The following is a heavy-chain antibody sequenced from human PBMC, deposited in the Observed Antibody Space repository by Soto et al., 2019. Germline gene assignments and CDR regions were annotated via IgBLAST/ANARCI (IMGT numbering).Heavy chain of an antibody. CDR1: GFTFSSYG. Sequence: QVQLVESGGGVVQPGRSLRLSCAASGFTFSSYGMHWVRQAPGKGLEWVAVIWYDGSNKYYADSVQGRFTISRDNSKNTLYRQMNSLRAEDTAVYYCARDPCGYGDYVRCYYYGMDVWGQGTTVTVSS. V-gene: IGHV3-33*01. CDR2: IWYDGSNK. CDR3: ARDPCGYGDYVRCYYYGMDV. D-gene: IGHD4-17*01. J-gene: IGHJ6*02.